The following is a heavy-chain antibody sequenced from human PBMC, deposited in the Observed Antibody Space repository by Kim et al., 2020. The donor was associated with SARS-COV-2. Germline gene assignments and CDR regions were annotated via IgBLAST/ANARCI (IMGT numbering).Heavy chain of an antibody. J-gene: IGHJ6*02. V-gene: IGHV4-31*03. CDR2: IYYSGST. CDR3: ARDRWFGGGYYYGMDV. D-gene: IGHD3-10*01. CDR1: GGSISSGGYY. Sequence: SETLSLTCTVSGGSISSGGYYWSWIRQHPGKGLEWIGYIYYSGSTYYNPSLKSRVTISVDTSKNQFSLKLSSVTAADTAVYYCARDRWFGGGYYYGMDVWGQGTTVTVSS.